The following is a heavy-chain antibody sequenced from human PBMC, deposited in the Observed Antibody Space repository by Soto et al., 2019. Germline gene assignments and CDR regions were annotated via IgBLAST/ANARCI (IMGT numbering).Heavy chain of an antibody. CDR1: GFTFSSYA. Sequence: PGGSLRLSCAASGFTFSSYAMSWVRQAPGKGLEWVSAISGSGGSTYYADPVKGRFTISRDNSKNTLYLQMNSLRAEDTAVYYCAKVGWLVPYFDYWGQGTLVTVSS. CDR3: AKVGWLVPYFDY. D-gene: IGHD6-19*01. J-gene: IGHJ4*02. CDR2: ISGSGGST. V-gene: IGHV3-23*01.